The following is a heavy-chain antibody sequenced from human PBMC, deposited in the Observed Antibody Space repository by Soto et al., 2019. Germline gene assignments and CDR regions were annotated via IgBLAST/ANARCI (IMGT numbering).Heavy chain of an antibody. CDR1: GYSFTSYW. V-gene: IGHV5-10-1*01. CDR2: IDPSDSYT. J-gene: IGHJ6*02. D-gene: IGHD2-15*01. CDR3: AGPGYGTPDYYCGMDV. Sequence: GESLKISCKGSGYSFTSYWISWVRQMPGKGLEWMGRIDPSDSYTNYSPSFQGHVTISADKSISTAYLQWSSLKASDTAMYYCAGPGYGTPDYYCGMDVWGQGTTVTVSS.